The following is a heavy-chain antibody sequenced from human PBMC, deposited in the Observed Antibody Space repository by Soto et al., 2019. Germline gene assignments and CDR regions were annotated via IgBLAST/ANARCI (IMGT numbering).Heavy chain of an antibody. V-gene: IGHV3-30*18. CDR2: ISYDGSNQ. J-gene: IGHJ4*03. Sequence: GGSLRLSCAASGFTFNIYGMHWVRQAPDKGLEWVALISYDGSNQYYADSVKGRFTISRDNSKDTLFLQMNSLRADDTAVYYCAKDQASGQGSFDSWGQGTLVTVSS. CDR1: GFTFNIYG. CDR3: AKDQASGQGSFDS.